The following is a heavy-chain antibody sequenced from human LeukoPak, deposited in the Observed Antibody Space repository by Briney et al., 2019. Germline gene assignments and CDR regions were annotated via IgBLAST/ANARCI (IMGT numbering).Heavy chain of an antibody. CDR3: ARERWQVAAGGTLTNNWLDP. CDR2: ISSSSSYI. J-gene: IGHJ5*02. CDR1: GFTFSSYS. V-gene: IGHV3-21*01. Sequence: PGGSLRLSCAASGFTFSSYSMNWVRQAPGKGLEWVSSISSSSSYIYYADSVKGRFTISRDNSKNTVYLQVNSLRAEDTAVYYCARERWQVAAGGTLTNNWLDPWGQGTLVTVSS. D-gene: IGHD6-13*01.